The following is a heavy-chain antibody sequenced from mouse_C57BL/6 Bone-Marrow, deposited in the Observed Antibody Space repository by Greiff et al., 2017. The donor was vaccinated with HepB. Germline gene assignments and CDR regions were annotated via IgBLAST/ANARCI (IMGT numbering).Heavy chain of an antibody. J-gene: IGHJ1*03. CDR2: IRSKSNNYAT. V-gene: IGHV10-1*01. D-gene: IGHD1-1*01. CDR1: GFSFNTYA. Sequence: EVKLVESGGGLVQPKGSLKLSCAASGFSFNTYAMNWVRQAPGKGLEWVARIRSKSNNYATYYADSVKDRFTISRDDSESMLYLQMNNLKTEDTAMYYCVVTTVVAKDWYFDVWGTGTTVTVSS. CDR3: VVTTVVAKDWYFDV.